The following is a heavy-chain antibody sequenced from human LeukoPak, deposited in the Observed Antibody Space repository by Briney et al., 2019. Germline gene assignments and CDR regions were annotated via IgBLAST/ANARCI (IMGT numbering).Heavy chain of an antibody. CDR2: ISYDGSNK. Sequence: GGSLRLSCAASGVTFSSYGMHWVRRAPGKGLEWVAVISYDGSNKYYADSVKGRFTISRDNSKNTLYLQMNSLRAEDTAVYYCALRDGYNLYYFDYWGQGTLVTVSS. CDR1: GVTFSSYG. V-gene: IGHV3-30*03. D-gene: IGHD5-24*01. CDR3: ALRDGYNLYYFDY. J-gene: IGHJ4*02.